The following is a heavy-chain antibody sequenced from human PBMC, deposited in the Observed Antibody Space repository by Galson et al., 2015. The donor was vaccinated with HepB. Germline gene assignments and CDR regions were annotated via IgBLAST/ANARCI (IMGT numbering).Heavy chain of an antibody. CDR2: VSPDNGNT. Sequence: CKASGYPFNDYNINWVRQAPGRGLQWMGRVSPDNGNTDSAQNLRGRLTLTTDTSTKTAYMDLRTLTSDDTAVYYCASEGPRGGYNGFWDQGTLVSVSS. V-gene: IGHV1-18*01. J-gene: IGHJ4*02. D-gene: IGHD5-24*01. CDR3: ASEGPRGGYNGF. CDR1: GYPFNDYN.